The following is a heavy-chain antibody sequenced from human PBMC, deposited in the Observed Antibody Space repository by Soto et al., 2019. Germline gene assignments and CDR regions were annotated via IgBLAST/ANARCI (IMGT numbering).Heavy chain of an antibody. V-gene: IGHV4-61*08. CDR3: ARVGRNWFDP. Sequence: SETLSLTCTVSGGSISSGDYYWSWIRQPPGKGLEWIGYIYYSGSTNYNPSLKSRVTISVDTSKNQFSLKLSSVTAADTAVYYCARVGRNWFDPWGQGTLVTVSS. CDR2: IYYSGST. CDR1: GGSISSGDYY. J-gene: IGHJ5*02.